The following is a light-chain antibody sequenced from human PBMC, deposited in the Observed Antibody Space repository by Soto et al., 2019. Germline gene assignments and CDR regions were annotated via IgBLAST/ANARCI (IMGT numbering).Light chain of an antibody. CDR2: GAS. CDR3: QQYDSHPWT. CDR1: QSINRW. Sequence: DIQMTQSPSTLSASVGDRVTFTCRASQSINRWLAWFQQKPGKAPKLLIFGASTLESGVPSRFSGSGSGTEFTLTINSLQPEDFASYFCQQYDSHPWTFGQGTKVEIK. J-gene: IGKJ1*01. V-gene: IGKV1-5*01.